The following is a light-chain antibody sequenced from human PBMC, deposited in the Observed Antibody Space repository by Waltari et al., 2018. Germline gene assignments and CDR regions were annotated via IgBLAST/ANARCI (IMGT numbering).Light chain of an antibody. CDR2: EGN. CDR1: GSHVGDYKF. V-gene: IGLV2-23*01. Sequence: QSALTQPASVSGSPGQSITISCTGTGSHVGDYKFVSWYQQHPDKFPKLLIYEGNKRPSGFADSFSGSYSANPASLTLSGLQDEDEADYYCCSYADSNTLLYVFGTGTKVTVL. CDR3: CSYADSNTLLYV. J-gene: IGLJ1*01.